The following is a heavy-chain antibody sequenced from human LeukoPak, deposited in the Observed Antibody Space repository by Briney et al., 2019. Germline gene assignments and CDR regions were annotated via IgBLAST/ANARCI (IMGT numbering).Heavy chain of an antibody. D-gene: IGHD3-16*01. J-gene: IGHJ4*02. CDR1: GFTLSNYA. Sequence: GGSLRLSCAASGFTLSNYAMSWVRQAPGKGLEWVSVISGNGDITYYTDSVKGRFTISRDNSKNTLYLQMNSLRAEDTAIYYCAKVTGGDMITYGGLDYWGQGTLVTVSS. CDR3: AKVTGGDMITYGGLDY. V-gene: IGHV3-23*01. CDR2: ISGNGDIT.